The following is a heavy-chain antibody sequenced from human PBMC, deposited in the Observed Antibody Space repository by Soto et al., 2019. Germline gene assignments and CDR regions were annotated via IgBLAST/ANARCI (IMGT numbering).Heavy chain of an antibody. CDR3: GPLENFGVVMGH. Sequence: PGGSLRLSCAASGFTFSTYWMHWVRQAPGKGLVWVSRINRDGTGTTYAESVKGRFTISRDNTKNTLYLQMNSLRVEDTAVYYCGPLENFGVVMGHWGQGTLVTVSS. D-gene: IGHD3-3*01. CDR1: GFTFSTYW. V-gene: IGHV3-74*03. CDR2: INRDGTGT. J-gene: IGHJ4*02.